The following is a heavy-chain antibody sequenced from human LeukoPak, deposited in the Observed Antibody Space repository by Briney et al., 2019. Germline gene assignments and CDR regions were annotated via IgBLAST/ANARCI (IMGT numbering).Heavy chain of an antibody. J-gene: IGHJ6*03. V-gene: IGHV3-9*01. CDR1: GFTFDDYA. CDR3: AKAGDYYYYYYYMDV. D-gene: IGHD4-17*01. CDR2: ISWNSGSI. Sequence: GGSLRLSCAASGFTFDDYAMHWVRQAPGKGLEWVSGISWNSGSIGYADSVKGRFTISRDNAKNSLYLQMNSLRAEDTALYYCAKAGDYYYYYYYMDVWGKGTTVTVSS.